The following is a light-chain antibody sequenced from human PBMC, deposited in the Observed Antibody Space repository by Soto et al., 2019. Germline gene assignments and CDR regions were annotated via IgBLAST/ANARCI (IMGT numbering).Light chain of an antibody. J-gene: IGKJ1*01. Sequence: EIGLTQSPGTLSLSPGERATLSCRASQSVGSTYLAWYQKKPGQAPRLLIYDASSRATGIPDRFSGSGSGTDFTLTISRLEPEDFAVYYCQQYGDSPWTFGQGTKVEIK. CDR1: QSVGSTY. V-gene: IGKV3-20*01. CDR3: QQYGDSPWT. CDR2: DAS.